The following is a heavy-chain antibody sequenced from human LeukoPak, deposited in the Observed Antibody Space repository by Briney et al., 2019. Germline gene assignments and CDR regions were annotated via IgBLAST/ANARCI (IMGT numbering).Heavy chain of an antibody. CDR2: ISGSGDST. D-gene: IGHD7-27*01. Sequence: GGSLRLSCAASKFTFSSYAMSWVRQAPGKGLEWVSAISGSGDSTYYADSVKGRFTISRDNSKNTLYLQINSLRAEDTAVYYCARQGRNWDPVWLDPWGQGTRVTVSS. CDR1: KFTFSSYA. V-gene: IGHV3-23*01. CDR3: ARQGRNWDPVWLDP. J-gene: IGHJ5*02.